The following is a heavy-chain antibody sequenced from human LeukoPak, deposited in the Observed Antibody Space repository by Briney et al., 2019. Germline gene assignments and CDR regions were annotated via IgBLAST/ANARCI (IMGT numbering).Heavy chain of an antibody. Sequence: SETLSLTCAVYGGSFSGYYWSWIRQPPGKGLEWIGEINHSGSTNYNPSLTSRVTISVDTSNNQFSLKLSSVTPADTAVYYCARGRDKQWLDLYYYYGMDVWGQGTTVTVSS. V-gene: IGHV4-34*01. J-gene: IGHJ6*02. CDR1: GGSFSGYY. CDR3: ARGRDKQWLDLYYYYGMDV. D-gene: IGHD6-19*01. CDR2: INHSGST.